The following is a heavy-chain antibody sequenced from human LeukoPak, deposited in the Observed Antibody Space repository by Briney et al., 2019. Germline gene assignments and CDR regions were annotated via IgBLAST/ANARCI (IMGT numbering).Heavy chain of an antibody. J-gene: IGHJ3*02. D-gene: IGHD5-12*01. CDR1: GLTFNDYS. CDR2: ISGGSAYI. V-gene: IGHV3-21*01. Sequence: PGGSLSLSCAGSGLTFNDYSMNWFRQAPGKGLEWVSSISGGSAYIYFADSAKGRFTISRDNAKNSVYLQMNSLRAEDTAVYYCARMGVATGAHFDIWGQGTMVTVSS. CDR3: ARMGVATGAHFDI.